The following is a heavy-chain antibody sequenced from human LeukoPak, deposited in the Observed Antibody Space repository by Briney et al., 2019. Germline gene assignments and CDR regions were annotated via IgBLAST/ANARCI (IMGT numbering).Heavy chain of an antibody. D-gene: IGHD5-24*01. CDR3: ARDVEKTTICGCFDS. Sequence: PGRSLRLSCAASGFRFSDHAMHWVRQAPGKGLEWVAVVAFDGINKYYVESVKGRLTISRDNSNNTLYLQMNSLRPEDTAVYYCARDVEKTTICGCFDSWAREPWSPSPQ. CDR1: GFRFSDHA. J-gene: IGHJ4*02. CDR2: VAFDGINK. V-gene: IGHV3-30*01.